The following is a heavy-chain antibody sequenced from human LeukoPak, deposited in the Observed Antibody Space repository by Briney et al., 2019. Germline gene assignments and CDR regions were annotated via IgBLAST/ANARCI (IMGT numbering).Heavy chain of an antibody. J-gene: IGHJ4*02. Sequence: ASVKVSCKASGYTFTSYYIHWVRQAPGQGLEWMGIINPSGDSTSYAQKFQGRVTMTRDPSTSTVYMELSSPRSEDTAVYYCARASESGDYRGYFDYWGEGSLVTVSS. V-gene: IGHV1-46*01. D-gene: IGHD4-17*01. CDR2: INPSGDST. CDR3: ARASESGDYRGYFDY. CDR1: GYTFTSYY.